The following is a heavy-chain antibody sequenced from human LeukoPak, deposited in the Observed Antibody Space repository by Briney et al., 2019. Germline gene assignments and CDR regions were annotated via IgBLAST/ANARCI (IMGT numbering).Heavy chain of an antibody. D-gene: IGHD2-8*01. Sequence: GGSLRLSCAASGFTFSAAWMNWVRQAPGKGLEWVGRIKSKSNGGTTEFAAHVRDRFTISRDDSKNTLNLQMDSLRREDTAVYYCVADLPGTNAPYFDYWGQGTLVTVSS. CDR1: GFTFSAAW. V-gene: IGHV3-15*01. CDR2: IKSKSNGGTT. CDR3: VADLPGTNAPYFDY. J-gene: IGHJ4*02.